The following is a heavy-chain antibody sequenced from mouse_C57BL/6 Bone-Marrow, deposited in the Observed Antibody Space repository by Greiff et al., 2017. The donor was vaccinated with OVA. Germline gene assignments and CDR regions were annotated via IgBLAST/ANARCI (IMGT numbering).Heavy chain of an antibody. D-gene: IGHD1-1*01. CDR2: IHPNSGST. CDR1: GYTFTSYW. Sequence: VQLQQPGAELVKPGASVKLSCKASGYTFTSYWMHWVKQRPGQGLEWIGMIHPNSGSTNYNEKFKSKATLTVDKSSSTAYMQLSSLTSEDSAVYYCARDYYGSSRRGMDYWGQGTSVTVSS. J-gene: IGHJ4*01. CDR3: ARDYYGSSRRGMDY. V-gene: IGHV1-64*01.